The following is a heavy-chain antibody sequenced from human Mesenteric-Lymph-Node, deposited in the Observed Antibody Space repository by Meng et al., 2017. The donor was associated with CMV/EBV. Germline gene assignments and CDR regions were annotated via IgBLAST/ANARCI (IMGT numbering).Heavy chain of an antibody. Sequence: GESLKISCAASGFTFSSYSMNWVRQAPGKGLEWVSSISSSSSYIYYADSVKGRFTISRDNAKNSLYLQMNSLRAEDTAVYYCARARLLDYWGQGTLVTVSS. J-gene: IGHJ4*02. CDR3: ARARLLDY. CDR2: ISSSSSYI. V-gene: IGHV3-21*01. CDR1: GFTFSSYS.